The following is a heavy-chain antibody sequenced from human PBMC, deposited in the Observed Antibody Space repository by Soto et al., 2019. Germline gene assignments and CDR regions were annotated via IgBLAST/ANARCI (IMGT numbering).Heavy chain of an antibody. J-gene: IGHJ3*02. Sequence: GESLKISCKGSGYSLTSYWIGWVRQMPGKGLEWMGIIYPGDSDTRYSPSFQGQVTIAADKSIRTAYQQWSSLKASDTTVYYCAGRLLDYYDSSSYYDAFDIWGQGTMVTVSS. CDR2: IYPGDSDT. V-gene: IGHV5-51*01. CDR3: AGRLLDYYDSSSYYDAFDI. CDR1: GYSLTSYW. D-gene: IGHD3-22*01.